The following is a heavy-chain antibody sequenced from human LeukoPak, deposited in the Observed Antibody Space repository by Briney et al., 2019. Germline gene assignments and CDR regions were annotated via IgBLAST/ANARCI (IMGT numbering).Heavy chain of an antibody. V-gene: IGHV4-59*12. CDR3: ARTELIVVVTYYYYYGMDV. CDR1: GGSISSYY. D-gene: IGHD3-22*01. J-gene: IGHJ6*02. CDR2: IYYSGST. Sequence: SETLSLTCTVSGGSISSYYWSWIRQPPGKGLEWIGYIYYSGSTNYNPSLKSRVTISVDTSKNQFSLKLCSVTAADTAVYYCARTELIVVVTYYYYYGMDVWGQGTTVTVSS.